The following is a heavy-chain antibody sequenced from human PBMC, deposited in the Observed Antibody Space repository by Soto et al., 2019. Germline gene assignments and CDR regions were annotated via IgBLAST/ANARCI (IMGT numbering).Heavy chain of an antibody. CDR2: IIPIFATA. V-gene: IGHV1-69*13. Sequence: ASVKVSCKASGGTFSSYAINWVRQAPGQGLEWMGGIIPIFATADYAQKFQGRVTITADESTSTAYMELSSLRSDDTAVYYCAQCLLGVNYYYGMDVWGQGTTVTV. D-gene: IGHD3-16*01. CDR3: AQCLLGVNYYYGMDV. CDR1: GGTFSSYA. J-gene: IGHJ6*02.